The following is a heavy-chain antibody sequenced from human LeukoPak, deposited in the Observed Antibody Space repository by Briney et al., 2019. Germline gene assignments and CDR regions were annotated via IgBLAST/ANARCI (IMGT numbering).Heavy chain of an antibody. CDR2: ISAYNGNT. CDR3: ARAGYDILTGYKVAPV. J-gene: IGHJ4*02. V-gene: IGHV1-18*01. D-gene: IGHD3-9*01. CDR1: GYTFTSYG. Sequence: ASVKVSCKASGYTFTSYGISWVRQAPGQGLEWMGWISAYNGNTNYAQKLQGRDTMTTDTSTSTAYMELRSLRSDDTAVYYCARAGYDILTGYKVAPVWGQGTLVTVSS.